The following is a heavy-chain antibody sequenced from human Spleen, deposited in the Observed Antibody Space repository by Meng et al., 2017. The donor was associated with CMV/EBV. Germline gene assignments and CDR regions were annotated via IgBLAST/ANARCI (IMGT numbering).Heavy chain of an antibody. J-gene: IGHJ3*01. CDR2: GFYSGST. D-gene: IGHD2-15*01. Sequence: SETLSLTCRVSGDSISRYYWSWIRQPPGKGLEWIGHGFYSGSTNYNPALKSRVTMSVDTSRNQFSLKLSSVTAADTAVYYCALRYCSASDCYVYGDGDAFDVWGQGTMVTVSS. CDR3: ALRYCSASDCYVYGDGDAFDV. V-gene: IGHV4-59*12. CDR1: GDSISRYY.